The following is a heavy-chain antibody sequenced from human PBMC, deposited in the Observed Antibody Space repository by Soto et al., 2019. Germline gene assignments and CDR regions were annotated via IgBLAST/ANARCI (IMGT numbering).Heavy chain of an antibody. D-gene: IGHD5-18*01. CDR3: ARREWDAWDKAMVPAGYYYGLDV. CDR1: GGTFSSYA. J-gene: IGHJ6*02. CDR2: IIPIFGTA. V-gene: IGHV1-69*06. Sequence: ASVKVSCKASGGTFSSYAISWVRQAPGQGLEWMGGIIPIFGTANYAQKFQGRVTITADKSTSTAYMELSSLRSEDTAVYYCARREWDAWDKAMVPAGYYYGLDVWGQGTTVTVSS.